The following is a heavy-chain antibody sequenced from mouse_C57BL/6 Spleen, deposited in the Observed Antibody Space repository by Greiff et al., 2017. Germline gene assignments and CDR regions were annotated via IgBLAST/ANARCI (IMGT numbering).Heavy chain of an antibody. CDR1: GYTFTSYW. Sequence: QVQLHQPGAELVMPGASVKLSCKASGYTFTSYWMHWVKQRPGQGLEWIGEIDPSDSYTNYNQKFKGKSTLTVDKSSSTAYMQLSSLTSEDSAVYYFARSYYSRSLAWFAYWGQRTLVTFSA. CDR2: IDPSDSYT. D-gene: IGHD1-1*01. V-gene: IGHV1-69*01. J-gene: IGHJ3*01. CDR3: ARSYYSRSLAWFAY.